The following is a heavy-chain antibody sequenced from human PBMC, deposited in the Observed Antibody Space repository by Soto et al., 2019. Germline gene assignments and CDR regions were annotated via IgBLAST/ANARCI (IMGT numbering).Heavy chain of an antibody. CDR3: ARDGQEDGYN. D-gene: IGHD5-18*01. J-gene: IGHJ4*02. Sequence: QVQLVESGGGVVQPGRSLRLSCAASGFTFSSYAMHWVRQAPGKGLEWVAVISYDGSNKYYADSVKGRFTISRDHSKNKLYLQMNSLRAADPAVYYCARDGQEDGYNWGQGTLVTVSS. CDR1: GFTFSSYA. CDR2: ISYDGSNK. V-gene: IGHV3-30-3*01.